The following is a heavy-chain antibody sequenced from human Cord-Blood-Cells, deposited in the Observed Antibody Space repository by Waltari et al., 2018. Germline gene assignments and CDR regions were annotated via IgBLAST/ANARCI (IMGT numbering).Heavy chain of an antibody. CDR3: AKDWGLSRNWVSYGSGSYYDY. Sequence: EVQLLESGGGLVQPGGSLRLSCAASGFTFSSYAMSWVRQAPGKGLEWVSALSGSGGNTYYADSVKGRFTISRDNSKNTLYLQMNSLRAEDTAVYYCAKDWGLSRNWVSYGSGSYYDYWGQGTLVTVSS. CDR2: LSGSGGNT. J-gene: IGHJ4*02. D-gene: IGHD3-10*01. CDR1: GFTFSSYA. V-gene: IGHV3-23*01.